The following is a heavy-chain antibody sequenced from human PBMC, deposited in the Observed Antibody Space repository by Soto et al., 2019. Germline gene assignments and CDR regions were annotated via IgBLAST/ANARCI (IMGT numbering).Heavy chain of an antibody. CDR1: GGSISSGGYY. D-gene: IGHD5-18*01. CDR3: ARGGGYSYGNFDH. CDR2: MYNSDST. J-gene: IGHJ4*02. V-gene: IGHV4-31*03. Sequence: QVQLQESGPGLVKPSETLSLTCTVSGGSISSGGYYWSWIRQHPGKGLEWIGYMYNSDSTYYNPSLNSRVXXSXDXXKNPCSLKLSSVTAADTAVYYCARGGGYSYGNFDHWGQGTLVTVSS.